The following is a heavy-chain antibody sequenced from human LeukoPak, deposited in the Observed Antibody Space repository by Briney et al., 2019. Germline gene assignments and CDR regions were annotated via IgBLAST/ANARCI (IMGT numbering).Heavy chain of an antibody. J-gene: IGHJ3*02. CDR2: ISGSGGST. D-gene: IGHD4-23*01. Sequence: GGSLRLSCAASGFSFRIYAISWVRQAPGKGLEWVSSISGSGGSTYSADSVKGRFTISRENSNNTLYLQMNSLRADDTAMYYCAKDSEATITPLSAFDIWGQGTMVTVSS. V-gene: IGHV3-23*01. CDR1: GFSFRIYA. CDR3: AKDSEATITPLSAFDI.